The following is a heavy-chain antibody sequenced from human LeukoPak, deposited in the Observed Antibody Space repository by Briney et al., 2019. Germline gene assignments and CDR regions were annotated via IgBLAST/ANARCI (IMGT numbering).Heavy chain of an antibody. CDR2: INPNDGYT. D-gene: IGHD2-2*01. CDR3: ARANFLYCSSSTCLFDY. Sequence: ASVKVSCKASEYTFTDYYMHWVRQAPGQGFEWMGWINPNDGYTNYAQKFQGRVTMTRDTSISTAHMEVSRLRSDDTAVYYCARANFLYCSSSTCLFDYWGQGTLVTVSS. J-gene: IGHJ4*02. V-gene: IGHV1-2*02. CDR1: EYTFTDYY.